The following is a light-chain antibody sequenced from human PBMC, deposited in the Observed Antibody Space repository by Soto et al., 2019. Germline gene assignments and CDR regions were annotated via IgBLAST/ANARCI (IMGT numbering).Light chain of an antibody. J-gene: IGKJ1*01. CDR2: DAS. CDR3: QPFNAYPRT. CDR1: QDITSD. V-gene: IGKV1-13*02. Sequence: AIQLTQSPSSLSASLGDTVIITCRASQDITSDLAWYQQRPEKAPVLLIYDASRLESGVPPRFSGGGSGTEFSLTISSLQPDDFATYFCQPFNAYPRTFGQGTRVDIK.